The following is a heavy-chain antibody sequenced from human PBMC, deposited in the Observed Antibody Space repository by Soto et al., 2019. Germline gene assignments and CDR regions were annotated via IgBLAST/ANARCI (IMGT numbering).Heavy chain of an antibody. D-gene: IGHD3-10*01. V-gene: IGHV3-33*01. CDR3: ARDHSPGEGVYFDY. CDR1: GFTFSSYG. J-gene: IGHJ4*02. Sequence: QVQLVESGGGVVQPGRSLRLSCAASGFTFSSYGMHWVRQAPGKGLEWVAVIWYDGSNKYYADSVKGRFTISRDNSKNTLYLQMNSLRAEDTAVYYCARDHSPGEGVYFDYWGQGTLVTVSS. CDR2: IWYDGSNK.